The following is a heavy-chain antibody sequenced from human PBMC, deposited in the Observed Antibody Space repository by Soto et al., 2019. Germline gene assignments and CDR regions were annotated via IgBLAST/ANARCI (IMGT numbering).Heavy chain of an antibody. J-gene: IGHJ4*02. Sequence: SETLCLTCTVSGCSISSSSYYWGWIRQPPGKGLEWIGSIYYSGSTYYNPSLKSRVTISVDTSKNQFSLKLSSAAAADTAVYYCARHLSSSFNYFDYWGQGTLVTVSS. D-gene: IGHD6-13*01. V-gene: IGHV4-39*01. CDR1: GCSISSSSYY. CDR3: ARHLSSSFNYFDY. CDR2: IYYSGST.